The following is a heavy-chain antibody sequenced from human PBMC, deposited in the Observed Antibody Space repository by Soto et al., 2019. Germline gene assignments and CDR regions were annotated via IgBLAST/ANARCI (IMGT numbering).Heavy chain of an antibody. CDR3: ARSPVLRGGAMDA. CDR2: IIPIFGTA. Sequence: SVKVSCKASGGTFSSYAISWVRQAPGQGLEWMGGIIPIFGTANYAQKFQGRVTITADESTSTAYMELSSLRSEDTAVYYCARSPVLRGGAMDAWGQGTLVTVSS. V-gene: IGHV1-69*13. J-gene: IGHJ5*02. CDR1: GGTFSSYA. D-gene: IGHD3-3*01.